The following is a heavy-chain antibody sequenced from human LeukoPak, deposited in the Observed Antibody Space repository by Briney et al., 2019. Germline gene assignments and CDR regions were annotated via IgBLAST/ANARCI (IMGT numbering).Heavy chain of an antibody. Sequence: SETLSLTCTVSGYSISSGYYWGWIRQPPGKGLEWIGSIYHSGSTYYNPSLKSRVTISVDTSKNQFSLKLSSVTAADTAVYYCARGVFRTMVRGAEYNWFDPWGQGTLVTVSS. CDR3: ARGVFRTMVRGAEYNWFDP. CDR2: IYHSGST. D-gene: IGHD3-10*01. V-gene: IGHV4-38-2*02. CDR1: GYSISSGYY. J-gene: IGHJ5*02.